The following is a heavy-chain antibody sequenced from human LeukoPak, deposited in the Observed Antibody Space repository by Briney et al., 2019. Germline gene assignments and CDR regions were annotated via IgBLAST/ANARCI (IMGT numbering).Heavy chain of an antibody. CDR2: ISGSGVGT. CDR1: GFTFSTYA. D-gene: IGHD3-9*01. V-gene: IGHV3-23*01. J-gene: IGHJ6*03. CDR3: AKDLRVDMNYDYYYMDV. Sequence: PGGSLRLSCAASGFTFSTYAMSWVRQAPGKGLEWVSSISGSGVGTYYADSVRGRFTISRDNSKNTLYPQMNSLRAEDTAIYYCAKDLRVDMNYDYYYMDVWGKGTTVTVSS.